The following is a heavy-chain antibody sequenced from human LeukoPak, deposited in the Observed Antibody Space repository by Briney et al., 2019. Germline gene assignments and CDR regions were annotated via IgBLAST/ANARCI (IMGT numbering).Heavy chain of an antibody. V-gene: IGHV4-39*07. CDR2: IYYSGST. CDR1: GGSISSSSYY. CDR3: ARAEGWFGELFSV. D-gene: IGHD3-10*01. Sequence: SETLSLTCTVSGGSISSSSYYWGWIRQPPGKGLEWIGSIYYSGSTYYNPSLKSRVTISVDTSKNQFSLKLSSVTAADTAVYYCARAEGWFGELFSVWGKGTTVTVSS. J-gene: IGHJ6*04.